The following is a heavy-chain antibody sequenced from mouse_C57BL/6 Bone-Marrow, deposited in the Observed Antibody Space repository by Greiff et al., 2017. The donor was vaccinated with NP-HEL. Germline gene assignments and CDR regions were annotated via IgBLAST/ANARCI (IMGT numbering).Heavy chain of an antibody. CDR2: INPNNGGT. J-gene: IGHJ1*03. CDR3: ARARHYYDYVRWYFDV. CDR1: GYTFTDYN. D-gene: IGHD2-4*01. Sequence: EVQLQQSGPELVKPGASVKIPCKASGYTFTDYNMDWVKQSHGKSLEWIGDINPNNGGTIYNQKFKGKATLTVDKSSSTAYMELRSLTSEDTAVYYCARARHYYDYVRWYFDVWGTGTTVTVSS. V-gene: IGHV1-18*01.